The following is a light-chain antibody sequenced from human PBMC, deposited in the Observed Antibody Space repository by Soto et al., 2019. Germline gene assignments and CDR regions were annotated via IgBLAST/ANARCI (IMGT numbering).Light chain of an antibody. V-gene: IGKV3-11*01. J-gene: IGKJ2*01. Sequence: EIVLTQSPATLSLSPGTGATLSCRASQIVTSSLAWYQQRPGQAPRLLIYDTFTRATGIPARFSAKGAGTDFTLTISSLEPEDSAVYYCQQYGSSPRYTFGQGTKLEIK. CDR3: QQYGSSPRYT. CDR2: DTF. CDR1: QIVTSS.